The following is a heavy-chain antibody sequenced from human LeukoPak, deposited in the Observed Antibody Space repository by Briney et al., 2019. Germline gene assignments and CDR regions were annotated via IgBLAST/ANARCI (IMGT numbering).Heavy chain of an antibody. CDR1: GFAFSSSS. V-gene: IGHV3-48*02. D-gene: IGHD6-13*01. Sequence: HPGGSLRLSCVASGFAFSSSSMNWVRQAPEKGLEWVSYISISSTTIYYADSVKGRFTISRDNAKNSLYLQMNSLRDEDTAVYYCARGLRYSSSWYNFDYWGQGTLVTVSS. CDR2: ISISSTTI. CDR3: ARGLRYSSSWYNFDY. J-gene: IGHJ4*02.